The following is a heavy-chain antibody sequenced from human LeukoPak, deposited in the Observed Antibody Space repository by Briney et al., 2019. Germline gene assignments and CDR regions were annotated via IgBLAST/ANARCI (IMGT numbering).Heavy chain of an antibody. V-gene: IGHV3-23*01. J-gene: IGHJ4*02. CDR3: AGAFRNYDFWSGYPYYFDY. CDR1: GFSFSAYA. Sequence: PGGSLRLSCAASGFSFSAYAMSWVRQTPRKGLEWVSAISGSGVGTYYADSVKGRFTISRDNSKNTLYMQMNSLRAEDTAVYYCAGAFRNYDFWSGYPYYFDYWGQGTLVTVSS. CDR2: ISGSGVGT. D-gene: IGHD3-3*01.